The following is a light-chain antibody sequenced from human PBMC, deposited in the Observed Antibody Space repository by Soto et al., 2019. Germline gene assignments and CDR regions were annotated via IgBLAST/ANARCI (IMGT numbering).Light chain of an antibody. J-gene: IGKJ4*01. V-gene: IGKV3-20*01. CDR2: GAS. Sequence: EIVLTQSPGTLSLSPGERATLSCRASQSVSSSYLAWYQQKPGHAPRLLIYGASSRATGIPDRFSGSGSGTDFTLTISRLGPEDFAVYYCHQYDSSPLTFGGGTKVEIK. CDR3: HQYDSSPLT. CDR1: QSVSSSY.